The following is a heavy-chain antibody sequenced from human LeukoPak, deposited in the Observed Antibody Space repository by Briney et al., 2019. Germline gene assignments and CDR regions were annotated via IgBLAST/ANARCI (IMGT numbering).Heavy chain of an antibody. CDR2: ISWNSGSI. Sequence: GGSLRLSCAASGFTFDDYAMPSVRQAPGKGLEWVSGISWNSGSIGYADSVKGRFTISRDNAKNSLYLKMNSLRAEDTALYYCAKARGSEDHFDYWGQGTLVTVSS. V-gene: IGHV3-9*01. J-gene: IGHJ4*02. CDR3: AKARGSEDHFDY. CDR1: GFTFDDYA. D-gene: IGHD6-19*01.